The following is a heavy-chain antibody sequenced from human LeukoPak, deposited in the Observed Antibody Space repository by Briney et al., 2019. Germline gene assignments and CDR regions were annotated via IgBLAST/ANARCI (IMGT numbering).Heavy chain of an antibody. V-gene: IGHV3-11*01. CDR1: GFTFSDYY. D-gene: IGHD3-10*01. CDR2: ISGRGSPI. Sequence: GGSLRLSCAASGFTFSDYYMSWIRQAPGKGLEWVSYISGRGSPIFYADSVKGRFTISRDNAKNSLYVQMNNLRAEDTAVYYCARHYYGFGSLDAFDIWGQGTMVTVSS. CDR3: ARHYYGFGSLDAFDI. J-gene: IGHJ3*02.